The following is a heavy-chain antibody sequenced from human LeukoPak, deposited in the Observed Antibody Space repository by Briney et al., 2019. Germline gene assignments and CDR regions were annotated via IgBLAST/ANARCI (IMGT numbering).Heavy chain of an antibody. D-gene: IGHD6-6*01. J-gene: IGHJ4*02. CDR1: GGSISSYY. CDR2: IYYSGST. CDR3: ARVTSSSSLDY. Sequence: SETLSLTCTVSGGSISSYYWSWIRQPPGKGLEWIGYIYYSGSTNYNPSLKSRVTISVDTSKNQFSLKLSSVTAADAAVYYCARVTSSSSLDYWGQGTLVTVSS. V-gene: IGHV4-59*01.